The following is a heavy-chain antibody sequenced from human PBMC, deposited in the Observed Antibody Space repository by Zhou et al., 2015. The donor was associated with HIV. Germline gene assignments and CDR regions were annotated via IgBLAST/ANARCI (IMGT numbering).Heavy chain of an antibody. D-gene: IGHD1-14*01. CDR1: GYTFTSSD. V-gene: IGHV1-8*01. J-gene: IGHJ3*02. Sequence: QVQLVQSGAEVKKPGASVKVSCKASGYTFTSSDLNWVRQAAGQGLEWMGWMNPNSGNTGYAQKFQGRVTMTRNTSISTAYMELSSLRSEDTAVYYCARGLSPLRSGTEAFDIWGQGTMVTVSS. CDR2: MNPNSGNT. CDR3: ARGLSPLRSGTEAFDI.